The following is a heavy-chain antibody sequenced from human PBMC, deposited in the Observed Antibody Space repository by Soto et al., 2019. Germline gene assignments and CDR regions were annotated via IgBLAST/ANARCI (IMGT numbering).Heavy chain of an antibody. J-gene: IGHJ4*02. Sequence: QVQLVESGGGVVQPGRSLRLSCAASGFTFSSYGMHWVRQAPGKGLEWVAVISYDGSNKYYADSVKGRFTISRDNSKNTLYLQMNSLRAEDTAVYYCAKDGDYAVDYWGQGTLVTVSS. V-gene: IGHV3-30*18. CDR1: GFTFSSYG. CDR3: AKDGDYAVDY. CDR2: ISYDGSNK. D-gene: IGHD4-17*01.